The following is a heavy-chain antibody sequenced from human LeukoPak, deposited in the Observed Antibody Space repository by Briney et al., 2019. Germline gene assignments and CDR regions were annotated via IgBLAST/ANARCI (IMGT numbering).Heavy chain of an antibody. V-gene: IGHV3-23*01. CDR2: ISGSGGST. J-gene: IGHJ4*02. CDR1: GFTFSSYA. D-gene: IGHD3-3*01. CDR3: AKDLEWHRLDY. Sequence: PTGGSLRLSCAASGFTFSSYAMHWVRQAPGKGLEWVSAISGSGGSTYYADSVKGRFTISRDNSKNTLYLQMNSLRAEDTAVYYCAKDLEWHRLDYWGQGTLVTVSS.